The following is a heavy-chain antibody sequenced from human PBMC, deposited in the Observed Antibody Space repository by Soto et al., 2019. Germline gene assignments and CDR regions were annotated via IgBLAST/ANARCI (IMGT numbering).Heavy chain of an antibody. CDR2: IIPIFGNT. J-gene: IGHJ3*02. V-gene: IGHV1-18*01. Sequence: ASVKVSCKASGGTFSSYAISWVRQAPGQGLEWMGGIIPIFGNTNYAQKLQGRVTMTTDTSTSTAYMELRSLRSDDTAVYYCARWEPYYYDSSGYALDIWGQGTMVTVSS. CDR3: ARWEPYYYDSSGYALDI. D-gene: IGHD3-22*01. CDR1: GGTFSSYA.